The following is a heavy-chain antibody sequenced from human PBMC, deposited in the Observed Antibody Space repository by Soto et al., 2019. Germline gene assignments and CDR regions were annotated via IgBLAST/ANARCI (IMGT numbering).Heavy chain of an antibody. Sequence: ASVKVSCKASGFTFTSSAMQWVRQARGQRLEWIGWIVVGSGNTNYAQKFQERVTITRDMFTSTAYMELSSLRSEDTAVYYCAASYYDFWSGYDSQPYYYYMDVWGKGTTVTVSS. CDR2: IVVGSGNT. D-gene: IGHD3-3*01. J-gene: IGHJ6*03. CDR1: GFTFTSSA. CDR3: AASYYDFWSGYDSQPYYYYMDV. V-gene: IGHV1-58*02.